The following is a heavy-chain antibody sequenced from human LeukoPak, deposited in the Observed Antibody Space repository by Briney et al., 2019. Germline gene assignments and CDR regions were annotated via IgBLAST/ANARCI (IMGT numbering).Heavy chain of an antibody. Sequence: SETLSPTCAVYGGSFSGYYWSWIRQPPGKGLEWIGEINHSGSTNYNPSLKSRVTISVDTSKNQFSLKLSSVTAADTAVYYCARVYDSSGYHDYWGQGTLVTVSS. CDR2: INHSGST. J-gene: IGHJ4*02. CDR3: ARVYDSSGYHDY. D-gene: IGHD3-22*01. V-gene: IGHV4-34*01. CDR1: GGSFSGYY.